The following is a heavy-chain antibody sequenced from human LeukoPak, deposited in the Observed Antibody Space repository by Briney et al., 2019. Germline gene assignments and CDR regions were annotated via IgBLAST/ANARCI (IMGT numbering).Heavy chain of an antibody. CDR2: IYTSGST. Sequence: SETLSLTCTVSGGSISSGSYCWSWIRQPAGKGLEWIGRIYTSGSTNYNPSLKSRVTISVDTSKNQFSLKLSSVTAADTAVYYCARVGFHYDFRESVSWFDPWGQGTLVTVSS. CDR3: ARVGFHYDFRESVSWFDP. J-gene: IGHJ5*02. CDR1: GGSISSGSYC. V-gene: IGHV4-61*02. D-gene: IGHD3-3*01.